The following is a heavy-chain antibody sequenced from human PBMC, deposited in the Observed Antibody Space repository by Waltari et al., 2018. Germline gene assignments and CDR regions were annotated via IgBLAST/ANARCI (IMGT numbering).Heavy chain of an antibody. D-gene: IGHD5-12*01. Sequence: QVQLQESGPGLVKPSETLSLTRTVSGGSISNYYWSWIWQPPGKRLEWIGYIEYRGNTNYNPSLKSRVTISVDTSKNQFSLKLSSVTAADTAVYYCARGTYSGYDPFDYWGQGTLVTVSS. V-gene: IGHV4-59*01. J-gene: IGHJ4*02. CDR1: GGSISNYY. CDR3: ARGTYSGYDPFDY. CDR2: IEYRGNT.